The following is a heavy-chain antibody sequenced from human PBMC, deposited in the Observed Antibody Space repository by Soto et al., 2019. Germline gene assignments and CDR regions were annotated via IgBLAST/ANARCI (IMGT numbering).Heavy chain of an antibody. D-gene: IGHD2-2*01. Sequence: ALRLSCAASGFTFSSYGMHWVRQAPGTGLERVAVISYDGSNKYYADFVKGRFTISRDNSKNTLYLQMNSLRAEDTAVYYCATRARMPKFDYWGQGTLVTVSS. CDR2: ISYDGSNK. CDR3: ATRARMPKFDY. J-gene: IGHJ4*02. V-gene: IGHV3-30*03. CDR1: GFTFSSYG.